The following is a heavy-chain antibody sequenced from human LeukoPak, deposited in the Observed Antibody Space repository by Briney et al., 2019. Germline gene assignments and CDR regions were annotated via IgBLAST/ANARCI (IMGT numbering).Heavy chain of an antibody. CDR2: IYYSGST. Sequence: PSETLSLTCSVSGASVSSFKWSWIRQSPGKGLEWIGYIYYSGSTNYNPSLKSRVTISVDTSKNQFSLKLSSVTAADTAVYYCARFVAAAGTDWYFDLWGRGTLVTVSS. V-gene: IGHV4-59*02. CDR3: ARFVAAAGTDWYFDL. D-gene: IGHD6-13*01. J-gene: IGHJ2*01. CDR1: GASVSSFK.